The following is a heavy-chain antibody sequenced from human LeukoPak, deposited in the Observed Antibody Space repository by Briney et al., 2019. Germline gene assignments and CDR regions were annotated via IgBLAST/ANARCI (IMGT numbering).Heavy chain of an antibody. CDR2: ITGNSVNT. Sequence: GGSLRLSCTASGFTFSNSGMNWVRQAPGKGLEWVSVITGNSVNTFYADSVKGRFTISRDNSKNTLYMYMNSLRAEDAAVYYCVKAASGGWYDTNFDYWGQGTLVTVSS. CDR1: GFTFSNSG. V-gene: IGHV3-23*01. J-gene: IGHJ4*02. D-gene: IGHD6-19*01. CDR3: VKAASGGWYDTNFDY.